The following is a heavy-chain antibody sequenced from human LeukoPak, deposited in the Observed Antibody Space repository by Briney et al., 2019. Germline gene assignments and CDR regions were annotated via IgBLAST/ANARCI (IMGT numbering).Heavy chain of an antibody. Sequence: SVKVSCKASGGTFSSYAISWVRQAPGQGLEWMGGIIPIFGTANYAQKFQGRVTITADESTSTAYMELSSLGSEDTAVYYCARGGRGDSGYDYWGQGTLVTVSS. CDR2: IIPIFGTA. D-gene: IGHD5-12*01. CDR1: GGTFSSYA. CDR3: ARGGRGDSGYDY. V-gene: IGHV1-69*13. J-gene: IGHJ4*02.